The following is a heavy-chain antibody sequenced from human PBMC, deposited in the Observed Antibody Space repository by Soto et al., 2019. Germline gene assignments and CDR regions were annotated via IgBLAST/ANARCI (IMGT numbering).Heavy chain of an antibody. CDR2: IYWNDEQ. CDR3: AHRLPGPSGYDV. J-gene: IGHJ6*02. CDR1: GFSLTSGLVG. V-gene: IGHV2-5*01. D-gene: IGHD6-13*01. Sequence: QITLKESGPTLVKPTQTLTLTGTFSGFSLTSGLVGVGWIRQPPGEALEWLALIYWNDEQYYTPSLRNRLTITRDTSKNQVVLTMTNMDPVDTATYYCAHRLPGPSGYDVWGQGTTVTVSS.